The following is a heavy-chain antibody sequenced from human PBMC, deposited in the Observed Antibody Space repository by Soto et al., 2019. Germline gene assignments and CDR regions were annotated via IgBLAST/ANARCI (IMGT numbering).Heavy chain of an antibody. Sequence: SGPTLVNPTQTLTLTCTFSGFSLSTSGMCVSWIRQPPGKALEWLARIDWDDDKYYSTSLKTRLTISKDTSKNQVVLTMTNMDPVDTATYYCARIRTTYGDDYYYYMDVWGKGTTVTVSS. CDR3: ARIRTTYGDDYYYYMDV. V-gene: IGHV2-70*11. D-gene: IGHD4-17*01. J-gene: IGHJ6*03. CDR1: GFSLSTSGMC. CDR2: IDWDDDK.